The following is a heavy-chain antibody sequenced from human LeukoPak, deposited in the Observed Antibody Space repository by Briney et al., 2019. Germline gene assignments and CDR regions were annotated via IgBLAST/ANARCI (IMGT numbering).Heavy chain of an antibody. CDR3: ARVASESWNWFDP. D-gene: IGHD1-26*01. CDR2: INSDGGTT. Sequence: QSGGSLRLSCAASGFTFSSYWMHWVRQAPGKGLVWVSRINSDGGTTTYADSVKGRFTISRDNAKNTLYLQMSSLRAEDTAVYYCARVASESWNWFDPWGQGTLVTVSS. V-gene: IGHV3-74*01. CDR1: GFTFSSYW. J-gene: IGHJ5*02.